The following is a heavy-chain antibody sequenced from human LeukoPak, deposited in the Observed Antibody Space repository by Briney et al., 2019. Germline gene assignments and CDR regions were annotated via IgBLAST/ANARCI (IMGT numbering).Heavy chain of an antibody. Sequence: GSLRLSCAASGFTFDDYAMHWVRQAPGKGLEWVSLISGDGYSIYYADSVKGRFTISRDNSKNSLYLQMNSLRTEDTALYYCAKSRGGPTMVRGVTSATDVYGMDVWGQGTTVTVSS. CDR2: ISGDGYSI. D-gene: IGHD3-10*01. CDR3: AKSRGGPTMVRGVTSATDVYGMDV. V-gene: IGHV3-43*02. J-gene: IGHJ6*02. CDR1: GFTFDDYA.